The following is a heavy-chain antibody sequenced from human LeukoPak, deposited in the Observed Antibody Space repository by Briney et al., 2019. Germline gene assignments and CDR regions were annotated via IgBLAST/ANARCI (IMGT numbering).Heavy chain of an antibody. J-gene: IGHJ5*02. CDR2: IYPGDSDT. Sequence: GESLKISCKGSGYSFNSYWIGWVRQMPGKGLEWMGNIYPGDSDTRYSPSFRGQVTISADKSINTAYLQWSSLKASDTAMYYCARRAYCGGVCPNWFDPWGQGTLVTVSS. CDR1: GYSFNSYW. CDR3: ARRAYCGGVCPNWFDP. D-gene: IGHD2-21*02. V-gene: IGHV5-51*01.